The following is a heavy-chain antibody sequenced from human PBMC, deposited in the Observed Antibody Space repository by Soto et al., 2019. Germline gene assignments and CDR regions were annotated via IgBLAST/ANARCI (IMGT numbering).Heavy chain of an antibody. CDR1: VGSFTINNW. V-gene: IGHV4-4*02. CDR3: ASRDPGTSVDY. CDR2: IYRTGST. J-gene: IGHJ4*02. Sequence: PSESLSITCAFSVGSFTINNWWNWFRQPPGQGLEWIGEIYRTGSTNYNPSLKSRVTISLDKSEKQFSLKVTSLTAADTAVYYCASRDPGTSVDYWGQGTLVTVSS. D-gene: IGHD1-7*01.